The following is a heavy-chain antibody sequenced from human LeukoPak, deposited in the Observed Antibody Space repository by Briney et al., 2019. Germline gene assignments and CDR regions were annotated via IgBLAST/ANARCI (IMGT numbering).Heavy chain of an antibody. Sequence: ASVKVSCKASGYTFSNYGLSWVRQAPGQGLEWMGWISGYNGHTSYPQKFQGRVIMTTNTSASTAYMELRSLRSDDTAVYYCARGHRSGGSYGPDVWGQGTTVTVSS. CDR2: ISGYNGHT. V-gene: IGHV1-18*01. J-gene: IGHJ6*02. D-gene: IGHD2-15*01. CDR3: ARGHRSGGSYGPDV. CDR1: GYTFSNYG.